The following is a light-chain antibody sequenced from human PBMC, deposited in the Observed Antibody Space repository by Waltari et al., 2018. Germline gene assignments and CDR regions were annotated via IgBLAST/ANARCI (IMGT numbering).Light chain of an antibody. CDR2: TTA. V-gene: IGLV1-44*01. CDR3: AVWDDNLSGVV. CDR1: RSNIGVNV. J-gene: IGLJ1*01. Sequence: QSVLAPPPPVSGPPGTRATIFLSGGRSNIGVNVVYLYQHLPGTSPRLLIFTTAHRPSGVPDVFSGSKSGTAASLAISGLQSEDEGHYYCAVWDDNLSGVVFGAGTQVTVL.